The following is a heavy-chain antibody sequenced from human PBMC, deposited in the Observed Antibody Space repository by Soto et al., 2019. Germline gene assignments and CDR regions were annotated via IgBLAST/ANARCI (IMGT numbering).Heavy chain of an antibody. CDR3: TRDIGGGGGY. CDR1: GFTFSSYW. Sequence: EVQLVESGGGLVQPGGSLRLSCEVSGFTFSSYWMHWVRQVPGKGLVWVSRTNEDGTTTNYADSVRGRFTISRDNAKNTLYLEMNSRRVDETVVYYCTRDIGGGGGYWGQGTLVTVSS. J-gene: IGHJ4*02. D-gene: IGHD3-10*01. CDR2: TNEDGTTT. V-gene: IGHV3-74*01.